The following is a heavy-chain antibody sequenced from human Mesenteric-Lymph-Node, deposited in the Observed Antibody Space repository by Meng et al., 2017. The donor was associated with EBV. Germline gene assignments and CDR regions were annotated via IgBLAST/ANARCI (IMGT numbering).Heavy chain of an antibody. CDR1: GVTFRNYY. CDR3: ATIRDPTYYFDF. V-gene: IGHV3-11*01. D-gene: IGHD3-9*01. CDR2: ISSGSTTI. Sequence: QVHLVGSGGGLVKPGESLSLSCAASGVTFRNYYMSWIRQAPGKGLEWVSFISSGSTTIYYADSVKGRFTISRDNAKNSLYLQMNSLRAEDTAVYYCATIRDPTYYFDFWGPGTLVTVSS. J-gene: IGHJ4*02.